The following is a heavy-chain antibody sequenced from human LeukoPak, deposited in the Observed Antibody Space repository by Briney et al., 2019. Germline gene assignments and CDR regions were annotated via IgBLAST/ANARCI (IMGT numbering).Heavy chain of an antibody. D-gene: IGHD3-22*01. CDR3: ARVDSSGDY. V-gene: IGHV4-34*01. J-gene: IGHJ4*02. CDR1: GESLSGYY. Sequence: PSETLSLTCAVYGESLSGYYGSWIRQPPGKGLEWIGEINHSGGTSYNPSLKSRVTISVDTSKNQFSLKLSSVTAADTAVYYCARVDSSGDYWGQGTLVTVSP. CDR2: INHSGGT.